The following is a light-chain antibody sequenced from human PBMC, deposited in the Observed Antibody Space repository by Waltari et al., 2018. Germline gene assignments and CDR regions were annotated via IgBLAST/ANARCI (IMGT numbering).Light chain of an antibody. CDR2: KVS. V-gene: IGKV2-30*02. CDR1: QSLVHTDGHTY. Sequence: DVVMTQSPLSLPVSLGQPASISCRSSQSLVHTDGHTYLNWFQQRPGQSPRRLICKVSNRASGVPDRFSGSGSDTAFTLKISRVEAEDVGIYYCMQATNWPLTFGQGTKVEIQ. CDR3: MQATNWPLT. J-gene: IGKJ1*01.